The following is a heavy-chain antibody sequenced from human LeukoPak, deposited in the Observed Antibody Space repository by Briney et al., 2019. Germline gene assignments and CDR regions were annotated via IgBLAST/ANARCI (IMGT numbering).Heavy chain of an antibody. Sequence: GGSLRLSCAASGFTFSNAWMSWVRQAPGKGLEWVGRIKSKTDGGTTDYAAPVKGRFTISRDDSKNTLYLQMNSLKTEDTAVYYCTTELWGDYRRLDYWGQGTLVTVSS. D-gene: IGHD4-11*01. CDR1: GFTFSNAW. V-gene: IGHV3-15*01. J-gene: IGHJ4*02. CDR3: TTELWGDYRRLDY. CDR2: IKSKTDGGTT.